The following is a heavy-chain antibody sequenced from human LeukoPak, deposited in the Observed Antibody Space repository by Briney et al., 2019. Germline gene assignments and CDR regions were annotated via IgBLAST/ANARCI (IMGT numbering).Heavy chain of an antibody. Sequence: GASVKVSCKASGYTFTGYYMHWVRQAPGQGLEWMGIINPSGGSTSYAQKFQGRVTMTRDTSTSTVYMELSSLRSEDTAVYYCASCTTGYSSGWGLNYWGQGTLVTVSS. V-gene: IGHV1-46*01. CDR1: GYTFTGYY. CDR2: INPSGGST. D-gene: IGHD6-19*01. CDR3: ASCTTGYSSGWGLNY. J-gene: IGHJ4*02.